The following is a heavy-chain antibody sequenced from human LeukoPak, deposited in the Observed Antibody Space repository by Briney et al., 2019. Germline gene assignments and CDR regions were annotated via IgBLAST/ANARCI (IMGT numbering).Heavy chain of an antibody. CDR2: IYPGDSDT. V-gene: IGHV5-51*01. CDR3: ARHVHSSSSPPSGMDV. Sequence: GESLKISCKGSGYSFTSYWIGWVRQMPGKGLEWMGIIYPGDSDTRNSPSFQGQVTISADKSISTAYLQWSSLKASDTAMYYCARHVHSSSSPPSGMDVWGQGTTVTVSS. CDR1: GYSFTSYW. J-gene: IGHJ6*02. D-gene: IGHD6-6*01.